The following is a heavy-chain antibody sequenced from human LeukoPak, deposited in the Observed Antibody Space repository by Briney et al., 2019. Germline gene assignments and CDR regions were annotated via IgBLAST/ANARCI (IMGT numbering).Heavy chain of an antibody. V-gene: IGHV3-20*04. Sequence: PGGPLRLSCAASGFTFADYGMSWVRQAPGKGLEWVSGINWNGGSTGYADSVKGRFTISRDNAKNSLYLQMNSLRAEDTALYYCARVPGVVPAPAFDIWGQGTMVTVSS. CDR1: GFTFADYG. J-gene: IGHJ3*02. CDR3: ARVPGVVPAPAFDI. D-gene: IGHD2-2*01. CDR2: INWNGGST.